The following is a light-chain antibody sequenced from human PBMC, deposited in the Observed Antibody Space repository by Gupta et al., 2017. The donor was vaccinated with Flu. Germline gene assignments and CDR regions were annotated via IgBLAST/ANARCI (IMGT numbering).Light chain of an antibody. Sequence: DIQMTQSPSSLSASAGDRVTITCRASQSISNYLNWYQQKPGKAPKLLIYTASSLQSGVPSTFSGSGSGTDFTLTISSLQPEDFATYYCQQSYSTPFTFGPGTKVDIK. CDR1: QSISNY. CDR3: QQSYSTPFT. CDR2: TAS. J-gene: IGKJ3*01. V-gene: IGKV1-39*01.